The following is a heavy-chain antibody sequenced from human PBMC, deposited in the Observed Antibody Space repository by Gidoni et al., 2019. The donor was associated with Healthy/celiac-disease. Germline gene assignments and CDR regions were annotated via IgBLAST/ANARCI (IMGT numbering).Heavy chain of an antibody. CDR2: ISYDGSNK. CDR3: ARDWGGDYGSIFDY. D-gene: IGHD2-21*02. Sequence: QVQLVESVGGVVQPGSSLRLSCAASGFTFSSYAMHWVRPAPCKGLEWVAVISYDGSNKYYADAVKGRFTISRDNSKNTLYLQMSSLRAEDTAVYYCARDWGGDYGSIFDYWGQGTLVTVSS. J-gene: IGHJ4*02. CDR1: GFTFSSYA. V-gene: IGHV3-30-3*01.